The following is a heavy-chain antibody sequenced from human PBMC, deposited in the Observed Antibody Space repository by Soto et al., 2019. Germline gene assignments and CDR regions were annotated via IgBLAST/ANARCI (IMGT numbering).Heavy chain of an antibody. V-gene: IGHV1-18*01. Sequence: ASVKVSCKASGYTFTSYGISWVRQAPGQGLEWMGWVSAYNGNTNYAQKLQGRVTMTTDTSTSTAYMELRSLRSDDTAVYYCARDSQEGSYSSSWYRVDWFDPWGQGTLVTVSS. CDR2: VSAYNGNT. CDR1: GYTFTSYG. D-gene: IGHD6-13*01. J-gene: IGHJ5*02. CDR3: ARDSQEGSYSSSWYRVDWFDP.